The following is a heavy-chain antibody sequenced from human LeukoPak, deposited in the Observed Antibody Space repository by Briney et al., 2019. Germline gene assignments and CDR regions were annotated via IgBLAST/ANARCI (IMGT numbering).Heavy chain of an antibody. CDR3: ATGLRRTLYYYYGMDV. V-gene: IGHV1-24*01. CDR1: GYTLTELS. J-gene: IGHJ6*02. Sequence: ASVKVSCKVSGYTLTELSMHWVRQAPGKGLEWMGGFDPEDGETIYAQKFQGRVTMTEDTSTDTAYMELSSLRSEDTAVYYCATGLRRTLYYYYGMDVWGQGTTVTVSS. D-gene: IGHD4-17*01. CDR2: FDPEDGET.